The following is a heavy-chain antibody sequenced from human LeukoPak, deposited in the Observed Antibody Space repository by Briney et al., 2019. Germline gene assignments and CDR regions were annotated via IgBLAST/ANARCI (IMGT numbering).Heavy chain of an antibody. CDR1: GGSFTDYY. D-gene: IGHD1-26*01. Sequence: SETLSLTCTVFGGSFTDYYWSWIRQPPGKGLEWIGEINHTGSTNYNPSLKSRVTISVDTSKNQFSLKLSSVTAADTAVYYCARGMSVGVTSDYWGQGTLVTVSS. J-gene: IGHJ4*02. CDR2: INHTGST. V-gene: IGHV4-34*01. CDR3: ARGMSVGVTSDY.